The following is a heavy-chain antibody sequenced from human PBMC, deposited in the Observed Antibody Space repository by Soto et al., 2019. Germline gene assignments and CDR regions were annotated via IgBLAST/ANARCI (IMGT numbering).Heavy chain of an antibody. J-gene: IGHJ2*01. CDR2: INYGGTT. CDR1: GASISRTSSY. Sequence: QVQLQESGPGLVKPSETLSLTCNVSGASISRTSSYWGWIRQPPGKGLEWIASINYGGTTYYNPSLKSRVTMSVDLSRNQFSLRLASVTAADTAIYFCARRANVPSWYFDLWGRGKWVTVSS. V-gene: IGHV4-39*01. CDR3: ARRANVPSWYFDL. D-gene: IGHD3-10*02.